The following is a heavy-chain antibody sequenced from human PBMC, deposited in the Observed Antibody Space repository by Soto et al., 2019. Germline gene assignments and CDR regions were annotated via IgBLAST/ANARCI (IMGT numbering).Heavy chain of an antibody. CDR2: IYYSGST. CDR1: GGSISSGDYY. V-gene: IGHV4-30-4*01. CDR3: ARGTPDYYDSSGYYSH. D-gene: IGHD3-22*01. J-gene: IGHJ4*02. Sequence: KSSETLSLTCTVSGGSISSGDYYWSWIRQPPGKGLEWIGYIYYSGSTYYNPSLKSRVTISVDTSKNQFSLKLSSVTAADTAVYYCARGTPDYYDSSGYYSHWGQGTLVTVSS.